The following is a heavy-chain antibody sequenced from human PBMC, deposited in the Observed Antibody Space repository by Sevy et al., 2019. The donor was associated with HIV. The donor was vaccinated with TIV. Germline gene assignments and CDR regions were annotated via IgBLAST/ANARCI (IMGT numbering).Heavy chain of an antibody. J-gene: IGHJ4*02. Sequence: ETLSLTCTVSGGSISSSSSHWGWIRQAPGKGLEWIASIYYSGTTYYNPSLKSRVTISVDTSKNQFSLKVGYVTAADTAVYYCVRQGVEMTTIDDYWSQGTLVTVSS. CDR2: IYYSGTT. D-gene: IGHD4-4*01. V-gene: IGHV4-39*01. CDR1: GGSISSSSSH. CDR3: VRQGVEMTTIDDY.